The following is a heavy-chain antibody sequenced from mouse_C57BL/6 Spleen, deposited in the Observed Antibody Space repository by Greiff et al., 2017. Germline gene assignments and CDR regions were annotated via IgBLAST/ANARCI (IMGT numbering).Heavy chain of an antibody. CDR3: ARSGQGGYFDY. J-gene: IGHJ2*01. CDR1: GYAFSSSW. D-gene: IGHD4-1*01. CDR2: IYPGDGDT. V-gene: IGHV1-82*01. Sequence: VQLQQSGPELVKPGASVKISCKASGYAFSSSWMNWVKQRPGKGLEWIGRIYPGDGDTNYNGKFKGKATLTADKSSSTAYMQLSSLTSEDSAVYFCARSGQGGYFDYWGQGTTLTVSS.